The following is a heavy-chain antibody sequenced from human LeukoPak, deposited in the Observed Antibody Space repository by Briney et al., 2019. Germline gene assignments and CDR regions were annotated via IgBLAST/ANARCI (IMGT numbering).Heavy chain of an antibody. Sequence: GEALKISCKVFGYTFTTYWIGWVRQMPGRGLEWMGLIYPGDSDDSETRYSPSFQGQVTISVDKSIATAYLQWSSLKASDTAMYYCARHVIGNSKYRPSSWFDPWGQGTLVTVSS. D-gene: IGHD4-23*01. V-gene: IGHV5-51*01. CDR1: GYTFTTYW. CDR2: IYPGDSDDSET. CDR3: ARHVIGNSKYRPSSWFDP. J-gene: IGHJ5*02.